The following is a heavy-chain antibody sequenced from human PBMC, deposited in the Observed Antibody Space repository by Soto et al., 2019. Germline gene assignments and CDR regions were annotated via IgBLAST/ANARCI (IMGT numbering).Heavy chain of an antibody. Sequence: GSISTSYWISWVRQMPGKGLEWMGRIDPSDSYTNYGPSFQGHVTISADKSISTAYLQWSSLKASDTAMYYCARRVTDTAMVFYYGMDVWGQGTTVTVSS. J-gene: IGHJ6*02. D-gene: IGHD5-18*01. CDR3: ARRVTDTAMVFYYGMDV. CDR2: IDPSDSYT. V-gene: IGHV5-10-1*01. CDR1: GSISTSYW.